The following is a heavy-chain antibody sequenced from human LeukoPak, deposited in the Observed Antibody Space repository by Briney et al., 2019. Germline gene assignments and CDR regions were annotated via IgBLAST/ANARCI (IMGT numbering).Heavy chain of an antibody. CDR1: GGTFSSYA. V-gene: IGHV1-69*13. Sequence: SVKVSCKASGGTFSSYAISWVRQAPGQGLEWMGGIIPIFGTANYAQKFQGRVTITADESTSTAYMELGSLRSEDTAVYYCARDATYQLLYAYYWGQGTLVTVSS. CDR2: IIPIFGTA. D-gene: IGHD2-2*02. J-gene: IGHJ4*02. CDR3: ARDATYQLLYAYY.